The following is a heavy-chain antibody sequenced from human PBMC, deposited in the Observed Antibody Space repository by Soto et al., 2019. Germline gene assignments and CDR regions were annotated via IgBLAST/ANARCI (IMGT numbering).Heavy chain of an antibody. CDR3: AKDNGRVHSSSWQEYYYYGMDV. Sequence: PGGSLRLSCAASGFTFSSYAMSWVRQAPGKGLEWVSAISGSGGSTYYADSVKGRFTISRDNSKNTLYLQMNGLRAEDTAVYYCAKDNGRVHSSSWQEYYYYGMDVWGQGTTVTVSS. V-gene: IGHV3-23*01. J-gene: IGHJ6*02. CDR2: ISGSGGST. D-gene: IGHD6-13*01. CDR1: GFTFSSYA.